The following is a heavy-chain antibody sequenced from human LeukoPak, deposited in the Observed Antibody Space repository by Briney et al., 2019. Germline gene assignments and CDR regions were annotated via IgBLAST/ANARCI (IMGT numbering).Heavy chain of an antibody. CDR1: GYTFTSYA. Sequence: ASVKVSCKASGYTFTSYAMHWVRQAPGQRLEWMGWISAYNGNTNYAQKLQGRVTMTTDTSTSTAYMELRSLRSDDTAVYYCARVLWGELWLHYWGQGTLVTVSS. D-gene: IGHD5-18*01. V-gene: IGHV1-18*01. CDR2: ISAYNGNT. CDR3: ARVLWGELWLHY. J-gene: IGHJ4*02.